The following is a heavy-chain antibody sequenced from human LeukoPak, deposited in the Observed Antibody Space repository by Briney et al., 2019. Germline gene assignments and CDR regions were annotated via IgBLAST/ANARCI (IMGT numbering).Heavy chain of an antibody. Sequence: PSQTLSLTCTVSGGSISSGGYYWSWIRQPPGKGLEWIGYIYHSGSTYYNPSLKSRVTISVDRSKNQFSLKLSSVTAADTAVYYCARVGGYDILTHNWFDPWGQGTLVTVSS. V-gene: IGHV4-30-2*01. CDR2: IYHSGST. J-gene: IGHJ5*02. D-gene: IGHD3-9*01. CDR3: ARVGGYDILTHNWFDP. CDR1: GGSISSGGYY.